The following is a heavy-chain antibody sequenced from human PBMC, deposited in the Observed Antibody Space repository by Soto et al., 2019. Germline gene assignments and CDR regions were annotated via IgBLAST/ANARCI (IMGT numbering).Heavy chain of an antibody. CDR3: TREYYHFWNAPGY. CDR2: IRSKAYGGTT. CDR1: GFTFGDYA. V-gene: IGHV3-49*03. J-gene: IGHJ4*02. D-gene: IGHD3-3*01. Sequence: SLRLSCTASGFTFGDYAMSWFRQAPGKGLEWVGFIRSKAYGGTTEYAASVKGRFTISRDDSKSIAYLQMNSLKTEDTAVYYCTREYYHFWNAPGYWGQGTLVTVSS.